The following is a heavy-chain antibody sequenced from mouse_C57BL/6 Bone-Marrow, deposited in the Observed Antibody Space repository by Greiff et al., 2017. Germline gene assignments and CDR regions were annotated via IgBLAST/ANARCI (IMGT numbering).Heavy chain of an antibody. D-gene: IGHD1-1*01. CDR2: ISYSGST. J-gene: IGHJ2*01. CDR1: GYSITSDY. V-gene: IGHV3-8*01. Sequence: EVMLVESGPGLAKPSQTLSLTCSVTGYSITSDYWNWVRKFPGNKLEYMGYISYSGSTYYNPSLKSRISITRDTSKNQYYLQLNTVTTEDTATYYGARSHYYGSSPFDYWGQGTTLTVSS. CDR3: ARSHYYGSSPFDY.